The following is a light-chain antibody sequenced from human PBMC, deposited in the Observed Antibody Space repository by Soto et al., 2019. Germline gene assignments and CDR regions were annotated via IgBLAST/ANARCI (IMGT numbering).Light chain of an antibody. V-gene: IGKV1-5*03. J-gene: IGKJ2*01. CDR2: KAT. CDR1: QSIGSC. CDR3: QQYNDFQYT. Sequence: DIQMTQSPSTLSASVGDGVTITCRASQSIGSCLAWYQQKPGKAPKLLTYKATNLQSGVPSRFSGSGAGTDFSLTISSLQPVDSATYFCQQYNDFQYTFGPGTKLEI.